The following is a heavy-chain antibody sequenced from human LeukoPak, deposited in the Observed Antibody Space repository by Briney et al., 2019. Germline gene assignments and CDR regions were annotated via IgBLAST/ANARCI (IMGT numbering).Heavy chain of an antibody. CDR3: ARDPWIQLWSLYYFDY. V-gene: IGHV1-2*02. J-gene: IGHJ4*02. CDR1: GYTFTGYY. Sequence: ASVTVSCKASGYTFTGYYMHWVRQAPGQGLEWMGWINPNSGGTNYAQKFQGRVTMTRDTSISTAYMELSRLRSDDTAVYYCARDPWIQLWSLYYFDYWGQGTLVTVSS. CDR2: INPNSGGT. D-gene: IGHD5-18*01.